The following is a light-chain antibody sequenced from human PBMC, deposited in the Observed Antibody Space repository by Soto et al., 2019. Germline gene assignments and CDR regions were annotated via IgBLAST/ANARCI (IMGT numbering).Light chain of an antibody. CDR1: QSVSSN. Sequence: EIVMTQSPATLSVSPGERATLSCRASQSVSSNLAWYQQKPGQTPKLLIYVASTRATGIPARFSGSGSGTEFTLTISSLPSEDFAVYYCQQYNVWPLTFGGGTKVDFK. J-gene: IGKJ4*01. CDR2: VAS. V-gene: IGKV3-15*01. CDR3: QQYNVWPLT.